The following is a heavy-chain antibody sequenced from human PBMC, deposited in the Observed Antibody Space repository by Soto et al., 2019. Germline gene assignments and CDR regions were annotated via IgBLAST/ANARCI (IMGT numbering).Heavy chain of an antibody. CDR3: ASIPITIFGVVSRRDAFDT. V-gene: IGHV3-30*03. CDR2: ISYDGSNK. Sequence: QVQLVESGGGVVQPGRSLRLSCAASGFTFSSYGMHWVRQAPGKGLEWVAVISYDGSNKYYADSVKGRFTISRDNSKNTLYLQMNSLRAEDTAVYYCASIPITIFGVVSRRDAFDTWGQGTMVTVSS. J-gene: IGHJ3*02. D-gene: IGHD3-3*01. CDR1: GFTFSSYG.